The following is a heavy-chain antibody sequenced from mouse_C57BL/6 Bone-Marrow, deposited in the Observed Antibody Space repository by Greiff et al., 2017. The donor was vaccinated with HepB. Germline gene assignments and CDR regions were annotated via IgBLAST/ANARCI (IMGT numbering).Heavy chain of an antibody. V-gene: IGHV1-54*01. CDR3: ETWVWDGGDFDY. CDR2: INPGSGGT. D-gene: IGHD4-1*01. CDR1: GYAFTNYL. J-gene: IGHJ2*01. Sequence: QVQLQQSGAELVRPGTSVKVSCKASGYAFTNYLIEWVKQRPGQGLEWIGVINPGSGGTNYNEKFKGKATLTAAKSSCTAYMQLSILRSGDSAVYFCETWVWDGGDFDYWGQGTTLTVSS.